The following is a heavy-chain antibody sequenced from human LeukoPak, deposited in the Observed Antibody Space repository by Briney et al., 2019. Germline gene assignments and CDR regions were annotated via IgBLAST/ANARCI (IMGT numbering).Heavy chain of an antibody. Sequence: SETLSLTCTVSGDSLSRSSWSWIRQSRGGGLEWIGNMFYGGTTNHNPSLKGRVTMSMVTSKDQFSLSLSSVTAADTAVYFCVRHWVHDFGGSDWYFDLWGRGTLVTVSS. D-gene: IGHD4-23*01. CDR2: MFYGGTT. CDR1: GDSLSRSS. J-gene: IGHJ2*01. V-gene: IGHV4-59*08. CDR3: VRHWVHDFGGSDWYFDL.